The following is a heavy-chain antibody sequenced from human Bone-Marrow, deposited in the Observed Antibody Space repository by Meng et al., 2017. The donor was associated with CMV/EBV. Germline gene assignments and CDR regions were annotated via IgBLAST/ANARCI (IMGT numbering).Heavy chain of an antibody. V-gene: IGHV3-73*01. J-gene: IGHJ6*02. Sequence: KVSCKTSGFTYTDYYMHWVRQASGKGLEWVGRIRSKANSYATAYAASVKGRFNISRDDSKNTAYLQMNSLKTEDTAVYYCTRLIESGYSYGPDDYYYGMDVWGQGTTVTVSS. CDR3: TRLIESGYSYGPDDYYYGMDV. CDR1: GFTYTDYY. CDR2: IRSKANSYAT. D-gene: IGHD5-18*01.